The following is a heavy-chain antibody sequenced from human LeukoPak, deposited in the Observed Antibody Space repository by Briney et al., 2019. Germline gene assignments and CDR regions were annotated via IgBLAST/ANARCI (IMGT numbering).Heavy chain of an antibody. V-gene: IGHV3-30-3*01. Sequence: GGSLRLSCAASGFTFSSYAMHWVRQAPGKGLGWVAVISYDGSNKYYADSVKGRFTISRDNSKNTLYLQMNSLRAEDTAVYYCAREGYSNYYFDYWGQGTLVTVSS. CDR3: AREGYSNYYFDY. J-gene: IGHJ4*02. CDR2: ISYDGSNK. D-gene: IGHD4-11*01. CDR1: GFTFSSYA.